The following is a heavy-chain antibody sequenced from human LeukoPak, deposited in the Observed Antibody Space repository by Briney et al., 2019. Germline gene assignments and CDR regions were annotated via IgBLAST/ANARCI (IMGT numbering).Heavy chain of an antibody. Sequence: ASVTVSCKASGYTFTSYDINWVRQATGQGLEWMGWMNPNSGNTGYAQKFQGRVTMTRNTSISTAYMELSSLRSEDTAVYYCARATRGTTRNRHYYYYYYMDVWGKGPTVTVSS. CDR3: ARATRGTTRNRHYYYYYYMDV. J-gene: IGHJ6*03. D-gene: IGHD4-11*01. CDR1: GYTFTSYD. V-gene: IGHV1-8*01. CDR2: MNPNSGNT.